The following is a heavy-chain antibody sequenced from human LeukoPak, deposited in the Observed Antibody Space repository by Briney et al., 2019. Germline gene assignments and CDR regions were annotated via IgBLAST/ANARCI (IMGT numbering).Heavy chain of an antibody. D-gene: IGHD2-2*01. CDR3: ARDLPVYCSSTSCYGAFDI. V-gene: IGHV4-39*07. CDR2: VYYSGST. CDR1: GGSISSSHYY. Sequence: SETLSLTCTVSGGSISSSHYYWVWIRQSPGKGLEWIGSVYYSGSTDDNPSLKSRVTISVDTSKDQFSLKLSSVTAADTAVYYCARDLPVYCSSTSCYGAFDIWGQGTMVTVSS. J-gene: IGHJ3*02.